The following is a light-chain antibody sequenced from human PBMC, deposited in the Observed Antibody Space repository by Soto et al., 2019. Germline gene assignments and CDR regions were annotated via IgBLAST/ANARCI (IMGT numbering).Light chain of an antibody. Sequence: QSVLTQPASVSGSHGQSITLSCTGTSSDVGGYKYVSWYQQHPGKVPKLMIYEVSNRPSGVSNRFSGSKSGNTASLSISGLQAEDEAEYYCSSYTRSTTLNVLFGGGTKLTVL. CDR3: SSYTRSTTLNVL. J-gene: IGLJ2*01. CDR1: SSDVGGYKY. V-gene: IGLV2-14*01. CDR2: EVS.